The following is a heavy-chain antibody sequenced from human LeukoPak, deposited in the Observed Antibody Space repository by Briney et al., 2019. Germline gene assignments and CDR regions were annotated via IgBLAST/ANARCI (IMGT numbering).Heavy chain of an antibody. CDR1: GFTFSSYG. J-gene: IGHJ3*02. Sequence: GGSLRLSCAASGFTFSSYGMNWVRQAPGKGLEWVSAISGSGGSTYYADSVKGRFTISRDNSKNTLYLQMNSLRAEDTAVYYCAHEAASETGAFDIWGQGTMVTVSS. D-gene: IGHD6-13*01. V-gene: IGHV3-23*01. CDR2: ISGSGGST. CDR3: AHEAASETGAFDI.